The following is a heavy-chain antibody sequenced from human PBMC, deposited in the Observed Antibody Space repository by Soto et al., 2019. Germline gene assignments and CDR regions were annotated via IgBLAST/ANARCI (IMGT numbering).Heavy chain of an antibody. Sequence: QVQLQESGPGLVKPSETLSLSCTVSGGSISSYYWSWFRQSPGKRMEWIGYVHHSWGSSYNPSLQXXVXXSLDTSKRQFSLMVTSVTATDTAVYYCARQGFGPLHGLVDVWGQGTTVTVSS. CDR3: ARQGFGPLHGLVDV. V-gene: IGHV4-59*08. CDR2: VHHSWGS. D-gene: IGHD3-10*01. CDR1: GGSISSYY. J-gene: IGHJ6*02.